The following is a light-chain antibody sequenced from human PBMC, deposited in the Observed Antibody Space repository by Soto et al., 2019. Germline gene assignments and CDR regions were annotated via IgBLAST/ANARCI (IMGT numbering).Light chain of an antibody. CDR1: KGISSY. Sequence: IQLTQSPSSLSASVGDRVTITCRASKGISSYLAWYQQKAGKAPKLLIYDSSTLQSGVPSRFSGSGSGTDFTLTISSLQPEDFATYYFKQLNSXPITFGQGTRLXI. CDR3: KQLNSXPIT. CDR2: DSS. V-gene: IGKV1-9*01. J-gene: IGKJ5*01.